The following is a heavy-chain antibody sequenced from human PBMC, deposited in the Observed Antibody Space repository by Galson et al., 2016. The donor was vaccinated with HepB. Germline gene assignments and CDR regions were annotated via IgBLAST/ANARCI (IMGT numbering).Heavy chain of an antibody. CDR3: AKDVGGGTTPRGFDY. D-gene: IGHD1-1*01. CDR1: GFSFSYSG. V-gene: IGHV3-30*18. Sequence: SLRLSCAASGFSFSYSGMHWVRQAPGKGLEWVALMSFDGSNKFYADSFKGRFTISRDNSKNTLFLQVNSLRPEDTAVYYCAKDVGGGTTPRGFDYWGQGTLVTVS. CDR2: MSFDGSNK. J-gene: IGHJ4*02.